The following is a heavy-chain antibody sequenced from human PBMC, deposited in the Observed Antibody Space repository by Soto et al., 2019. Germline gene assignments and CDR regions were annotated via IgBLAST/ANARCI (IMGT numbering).Heavy chain of an antibody. J-gene: IGHJ4*01. CDR2: VYYSGSR. Sequence: SETLSLTCTVSGRSISNKRYYWGWIRQPPGKGLEWIGFVYYSGSRYYNPSLKGRVTLSIDTSKSQFSLKLTSVTAADTALYYCARSVYVRGDNYHFDSWGHGTLVTVSS. D-gene: IGHD3-10*01. CDR3: ARSVYVRGDNYHFDS. CDR1: GRSISNKRYY. V-gene: IGHV4-39*07.